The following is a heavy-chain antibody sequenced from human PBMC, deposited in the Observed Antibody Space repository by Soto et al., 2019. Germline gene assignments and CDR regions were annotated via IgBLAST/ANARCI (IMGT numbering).Heavy chain of an antibody. J-gene: IGHJ5*02. Sequence: SETLSLTCTVSGVSISSYYWSWIRQPPGKGLEWIGYIYYSGSTNYNPSLKSRVTISVDTSKNQFSLKLSSVTAADTAVYYCARFSSSSESGWFDPWGQGTLVTVSS. CDR1: GVSISSYY. CDR3: ARFSSSSESGWFDP. V-gene: IGHV4-59*01. CDR2: IYYSGST. D-gene: IGHD6-6*01.